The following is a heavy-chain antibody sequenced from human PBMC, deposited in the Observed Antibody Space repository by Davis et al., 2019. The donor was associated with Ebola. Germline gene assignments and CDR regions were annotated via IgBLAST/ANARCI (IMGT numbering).Heavy chain of an antibody. V-gene: IGHV1-69*04. CDR1: GYTFTSYG. Sequence: SVKVSCKASGYTFTSYGISWVRQAPGQGLEWMGRIIPILGIANYAQKFQGRVTITADKSTSTAYMELSSLRSEDTAVYYCATQDTAMVMDYWGQGTLVTVSS. D-gene: IGHD5-18*01. CDR3: ATQDTAMVMDY. J-gene: IGHJ4*02. CDR2: IIPILGIA.